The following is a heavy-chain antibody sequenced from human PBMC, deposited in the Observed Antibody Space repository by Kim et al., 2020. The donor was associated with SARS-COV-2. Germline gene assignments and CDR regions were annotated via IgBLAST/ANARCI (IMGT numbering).Heavy chain of an antibody. CDR3: ARRTAVAGNFDY. D-gene: IGHD6-19*01. Sequence: NYNPSLKSRVTISVDTSKNQFSLKLSSVTAADTAVYYCARRTAVAGNFDYWGQGTLVTVSS. J-gene: IGHJ4*02. V-gene: IGHV4-4*09.